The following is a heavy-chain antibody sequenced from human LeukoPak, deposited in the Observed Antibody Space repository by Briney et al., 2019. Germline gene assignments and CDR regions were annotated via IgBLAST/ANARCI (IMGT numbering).Heavy chain of an antibody. CDR1: GFTFSSYG. J-gene: IGHJ4*02. CDR2: IKSKTDGGTT. Sequence: GRSLRLSCAASGFTFSSYGMHWVRQAPGKGLEWVGRIKSKTDGGTTDYAAPVKGRFTISRDDSKNTLYLQMNSLKTEDTAVYYCTTETPYSYGPPAFDYWGQGTLVTVSS. D-gene: IGHD5-18*01. V-gene: IGHV3-15*01. CDR3: TTETPYSYGPPAFDY.